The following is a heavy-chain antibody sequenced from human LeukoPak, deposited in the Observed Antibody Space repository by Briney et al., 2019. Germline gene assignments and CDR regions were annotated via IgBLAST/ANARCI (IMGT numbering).Heavy chain of an antibody. CDR3: AKDHESDGYPCLDH. J-gene: IGHJ4*02. Sequence: GGSLRLSCAASGFTFSNYYMNWVRQAPGKGLEWVSTISASGPYYADAVRGRVTTSRDNSRNTLSLQMDSLRAEDTAVYYCAKDHESDGYPCLDHWGLGTLVTASS. D-gene: IGHD3-22*01. CDR1: GFTFSNYY. V-gene: IGHV3-23*01. CDR2: ISASGP.